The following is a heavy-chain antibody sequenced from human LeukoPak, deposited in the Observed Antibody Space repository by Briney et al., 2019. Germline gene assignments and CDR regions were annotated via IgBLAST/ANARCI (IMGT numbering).Heavy chain of an antibody. CDR3: ARRSYNWNYQV. V-gene: IGHV1-69*05. CDR1: GYTFTSYG. CDR2: IIPIFGTA. Sequence: SVKVSCKASGYTFTSYGISWVRQAPGQGLEWMGRIIPIFGTANYAQKFQGRVTITTDESTSTAYMELSSLRSEDTAVYYCARRSYNWNYQVWGQGTLVTVSS. D-gene: IGHD1-7*01. J-gene: IGHJ4*02.